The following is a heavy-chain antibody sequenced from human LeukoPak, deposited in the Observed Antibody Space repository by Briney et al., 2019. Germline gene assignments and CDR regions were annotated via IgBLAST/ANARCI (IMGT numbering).Heavy chain of an antibody. J-gene: IGHJ4*02. CDR2: IYPRDSDI. V-gene: IGHV5-51*01. D-gene: IGHD6-19*01. CDR3: ASSLYDGIAVAGKGFDY. CDR1: GYNFTNYW. Sequence: GESLKISCQGSGYNFTNYWIGWVRQMPGKGLEWMGIIYPRDSDIRYSPSFQGQVTISADKSISTAYLQWSSLKASDTAMYYCASSLYDGIAVAGKGFDYWGQGTLVTVSS.